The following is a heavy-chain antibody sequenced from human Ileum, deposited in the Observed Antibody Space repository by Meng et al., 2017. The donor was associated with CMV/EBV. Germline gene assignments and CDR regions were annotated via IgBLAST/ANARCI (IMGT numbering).Heavy chain of an antibody. Sequence: GPLRPSCAAPGGPISSINWWSWVRQPPGKVLEWSGESHHSGSTNYNPTLKSRVTISVDKSKSQFSLKLSSVTAADTAMYYCARSTDLGGAFEDDGLGMDVWGQGTMVTVSS. CDR3: ARSTDLGGAFEDDGLGMDV. D-gene: IGHD2-15*01. CDR1: GGPISSINW. J-gene: IGHJ6*02. CDR2: SHHSGST. V-gene: IGHV4-4*02.